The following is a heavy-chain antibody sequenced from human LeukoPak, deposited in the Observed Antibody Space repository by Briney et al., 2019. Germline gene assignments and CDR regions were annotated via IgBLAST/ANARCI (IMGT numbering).Heavy chain of an antibody. CDR2: IYYSGST. Sequence: SETLSLTCTVSGGSISSSSYYWGWIRQPPGKGLEWIGSIYYSGSTYYNPSLKSRVTISVDTSKNQFSLKLSSVTAADTAVYYCWGHEAVVFPKNNYGMDVWGQGTTVTVSS. CDR1: GGSISSSSYY. J-gene: IGHJ6*02. V-gene: IGHV4-39*01. CDR3: WGHEAVVFPKNNYGMDV. D-gene: IGHD6-19*01.